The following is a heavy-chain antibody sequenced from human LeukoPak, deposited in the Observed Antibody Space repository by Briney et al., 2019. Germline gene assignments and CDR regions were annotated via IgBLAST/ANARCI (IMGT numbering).Heavy chain of an antibody. V-gene: IGHV1-2*02. CDR1: GYTFTDYY. CDR3: ARVVSQQLRLGVFDI. D-gene: IGHD6-13*01. Sequence: GASVKVSCKAAGYTFTDYYIHWVRQAPGPGLEWMGWINPNNGGTYYAEKFQGRVAMTRDTSISTTYMELSNLRSDDTAVYYCARVVSQQLRLGVFDIWGQGTMVTVSS. J-gene: IGHJ3*02. CDR2: INPNNGGT.